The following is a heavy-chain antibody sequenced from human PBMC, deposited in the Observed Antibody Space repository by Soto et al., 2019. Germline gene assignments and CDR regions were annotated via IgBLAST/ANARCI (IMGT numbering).Heavy chain of an antibody. CDR3: ARVDTGSDSIPWGIDY. J-gene: IGHJ4*02. CDR2: INHSGST. CDR1: GGSFSVYS. D-gene: IGHD3-16*01. Sequence: QVQLQQWGAGLLKPSETLSLTCAVYGGSFSVYSWTWIRQPPGKGLEWIAEINHSGSTNYNPSLKSRVTISLDTSKNQFSLKLSSVTAADTAVYYCARVDTGSDSIPWGIDYWGQGTLVTVSS. V-gene: IGHV4-34*01.